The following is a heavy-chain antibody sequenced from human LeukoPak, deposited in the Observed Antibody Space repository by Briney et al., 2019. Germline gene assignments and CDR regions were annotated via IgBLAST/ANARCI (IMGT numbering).Heavy chain of an antibody. V-gene: IGHV4-4*07. D-gene: IGHD3-3*01. Sequence: PSETLSLTCTVSGGSISSYYWSWIRQPAGKGLEWIGRIYASGSTNYNPSLKSRVTMSVDTSKNQFSLKLSSVTAADTAVYYCARDGYYDFWSGSYPYMDVWGKGTTVTVPS. CDR3: ARDGYYDFWSGSYPYMDV. CDR2: IYASGST. CDR1: GGSISSYY. J-gene: IGHJ6*03.